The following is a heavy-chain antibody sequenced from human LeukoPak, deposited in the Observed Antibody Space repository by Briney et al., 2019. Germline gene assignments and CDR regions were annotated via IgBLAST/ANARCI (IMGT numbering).Heavy chain of an antibody. CDR1: GYTFTVYY. CDR3: ARARTWNYFDY. D-gene: IGHD1-1*01. J-gene: IGHJ4*02. CDR2: INPNSGGT. Sequence: GASVTVSCKASGYTFTVYYMHWVRQAPGQGLEWMGWINPNSGGTNYAQKFQGRVTMTRDTSISTAYMELSRLRSDDTAVYYCARARTWNYFDYWGQGTLVTVSS. V-gene: IGHV1-2*02.